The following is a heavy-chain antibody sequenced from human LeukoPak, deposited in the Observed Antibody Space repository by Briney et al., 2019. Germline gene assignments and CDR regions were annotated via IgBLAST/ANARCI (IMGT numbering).Heavy chain of an antibody. CDR2: IVASYVGT. CDR3: ARGGAAGLLDWFDP. D-gene: IGHD6-19*01. Sequence: PGGSLRLSCAASGFTFSRYTMAWVRQAPGKGLEWVASIVASYVGTYCVDSVKGRFVVSRDNSKNTLYLQMDRLRLEDAAMYFCARGGAAGLLDWFDPWGPGTLVTVSS. CDR1: GFTFSRYT. V-gene: IGHV3-23*01. J-gene: IGHJ5*02.